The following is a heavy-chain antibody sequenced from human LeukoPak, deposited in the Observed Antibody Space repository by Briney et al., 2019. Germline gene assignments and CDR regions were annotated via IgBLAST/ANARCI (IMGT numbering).Heavy chain of an antibody. CDR2: IYPGDSDT. V-gene: IGHV5-51*01. CDR3: ARGYSSSWYSLSSNWFDP. CDR1: GYRFNAYW. D-gene: IGHD6-13*01. J-gene: IGHJ5*02. Sequence: GESLKISCKGSGYRFNAYWIAWVRQMPGKGLEWMGIIYPGDSDTRYSPSFQGQVTISADKSISTAYLQWSSLKASDTAMYYCARGYSSSWYSLSSNWFDPWGQGTLVTVSS.